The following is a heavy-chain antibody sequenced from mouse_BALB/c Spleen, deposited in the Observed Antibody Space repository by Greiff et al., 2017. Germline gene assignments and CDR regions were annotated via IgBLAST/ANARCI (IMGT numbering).Heavy chain of an antibody. V-gene: IGHV1-4*02. CDR1: GYTFTSYT. CDR3: ARTTPWFAY. J-gene: IGHJ3*01. D-gene: IGHD2-12*01. Sequence: QVQLQQSAAELARPGASVKMSCKASGYTFTSYTMHWVKQRPGQGLEWIGYINPSSGYTEYNQKFKDKTTLTADKSSSTAYMQLSSLTSEDSAVYYCARTTPWFAYWGQGTLVTVSA. CDR2: INPSSGYT.